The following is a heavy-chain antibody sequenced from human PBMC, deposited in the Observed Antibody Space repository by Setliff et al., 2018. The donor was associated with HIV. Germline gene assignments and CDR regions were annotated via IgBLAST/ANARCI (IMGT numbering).Heavy chain of an antibody. J-gene: IGHJ5*02. CDR3: AKDCTPTFWEYNWFDV. D-gene: IGHD3-3*01. V-gene: IGHV3-23*01. CDR1: GFTFNYHA. Sequence: GGSLRLSCAASGFTFNYHAMTWVRQAPGKGLEWVSGISGSGDSTFYAHSVKGRFTISRDNSRDTLYLEMNNLRAEDTALYYCAKDCTPTFWEYNWFDVWGQGTQVTVSS. CDR2: ISGSGDST.